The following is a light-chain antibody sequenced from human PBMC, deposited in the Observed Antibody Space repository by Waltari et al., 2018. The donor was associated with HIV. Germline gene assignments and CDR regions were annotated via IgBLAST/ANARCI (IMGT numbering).Light chain of an antibody. J-gene: IGLJ3*02. CDR2: EDH. CDR1: SSNTGNNY. Sequence: QSVLTQPSSVSAAPGQRVTISCSGGSSNTGNNYVSWYQKLPGTAPKLLIYEDHKRPSGIADRFSGSKSGTSATLGITGLQTGDDADYYCGTWDTGLRACVFGGGTKLTVL. V-gene: IGLV1-51*01. CDR3: GTWDTGLRACV.